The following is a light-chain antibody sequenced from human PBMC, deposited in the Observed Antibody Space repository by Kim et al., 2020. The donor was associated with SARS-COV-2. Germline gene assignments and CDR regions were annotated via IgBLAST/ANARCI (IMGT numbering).Light chain of an antibody. Sequence: PGERATLSCRASQTISNIFLAWYHQKPGQAPRLIMYGTSSRGAGIPDRFRGSGSGTDFALTISRLEPEDYGLYYCQQYDRSPYTFGQGTKLDI. V-gene: IGKV3-20*01. CDR2: GTS. J-gene: IGKJ2*01. CDR3: QQYDRSPYT. CDR1: QTISNIF.